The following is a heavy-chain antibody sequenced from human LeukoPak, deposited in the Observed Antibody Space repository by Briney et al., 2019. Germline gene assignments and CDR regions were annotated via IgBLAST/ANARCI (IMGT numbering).Heavy chain of an antibody. J-gene: IGHJ6*04. Sequence: SVKVSCKASGCTFSSYAISWVRQAPGQGLEWMGGISPIFGTANYAQKFQGRVTITADKSTSTAYMELSSLRSEDTAVYNCARISLGYCSSTSCYAAVYYSGMDVWGKGTTVTVSS. CDR2: ISPIFGTA. CDR1: GCTFSSYA. CDR3: ARISLGYCSSTSCYAAVYYSGMDV. D-gene: IGHD2-2*01. V-gene: IGHV1-69*06.